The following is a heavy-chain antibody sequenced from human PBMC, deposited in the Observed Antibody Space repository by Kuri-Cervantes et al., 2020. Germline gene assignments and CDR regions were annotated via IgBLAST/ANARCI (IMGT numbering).Heavy chain of an antibody. J-gene: IGHJ4*02. CDR3: ARDFSTVVTQFDF. CDR1: GFSFNNYW. D-gene: IGHD4-23*01. Sequence: GGSLRLSCAASGFSFNNYWMHWVRQGPGKGLLWVSRISSDGSTTNYADSVKGRFTISRDNAKNTLYLQMNSLSGEDTAVYYCARDFSTVVTQFDFWGQGALVTVSS. V-gene: IGHV3-74*01. CDR2: ISSDGSTT.